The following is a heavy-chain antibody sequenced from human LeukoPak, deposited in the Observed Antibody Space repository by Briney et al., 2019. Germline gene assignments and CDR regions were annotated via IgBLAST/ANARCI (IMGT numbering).Heavy chain of an antibody. Sequence: ASVKVSFKASGYTFSSYGITWVRQAPGQGLEWMGWISAYNGNTDYAQNLRSSVTMPIDTSTSTAYMEVRSLRSDHTAVYYCAREQRGKLRYFDWYYYYGMDVWGQGTTVTVSS. V-gene: IGHV1-18*01. D-gene: IGHD3-9*01. CDR2: ISAYNGNT. J-gene: IGHJ6*02. CDR3: AREQRGKLRYFDWYYYYGMDV. CDR1: GYTFSSYG.